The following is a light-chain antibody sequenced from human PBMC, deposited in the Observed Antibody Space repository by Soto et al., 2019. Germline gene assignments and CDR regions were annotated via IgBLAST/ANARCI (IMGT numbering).Light chain of an antibody. Sequence: IVLTKSPGTLYLSPGERATLSCRASQSVSSSYLAWYQQKPGQAPRLLIYGASSSSTGISDWFSGSGSGTDCSLTISRLEPEDFSVYDGPQYRLSPSYSFGQGTHLDIK. CDR2: GAS. V-gene: IGKV3-20*01. CDR3: PQYRLSPSYS. CDR1: QSVSSSY. J-gene: IGKJ2*01.